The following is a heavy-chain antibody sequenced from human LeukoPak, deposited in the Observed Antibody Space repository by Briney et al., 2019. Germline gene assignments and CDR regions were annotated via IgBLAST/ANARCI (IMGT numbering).Heavy chain of an antibody. CDR2: VDSYNGNT. CDR1: GYSFTRYG. J-gene: IGHJ5*02. D-gene: IGHD3-22*01. V-gene: IGHV1-18*01. Sequence: ASVKVSCKASGYSFTRYGMSWVRQAPGQGLEWMGWVDSYNGNTEYAQNLQGRVTVTTDTSTSTAYMELRSLRSDDTAVYYCARGGDYDSSGYYEAFDPWGQGTLVTVSS. CDR3: ARGGDYDSSGYYEAFDP.